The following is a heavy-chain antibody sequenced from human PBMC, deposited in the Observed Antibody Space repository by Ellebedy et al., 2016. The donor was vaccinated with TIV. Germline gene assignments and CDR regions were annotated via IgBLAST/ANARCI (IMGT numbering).Heavy chain of an antibody. CDR2: IIPILGIA. Sequence: SVKVSXKASGGTFSSYAISWVRQAPGQGLEWMGRIIPILGIANYAQKFQGRVTITADKSTSTAYMELSSLRSEDTAVYYCARQPYCGGDCYSGWFDPWGQGTLVTVSS. J-gene: IGHJ5*02. CDR1: GGTFSSYA. V-gene: IGHV1-69*04. CDR3: ARQPYCGGDCYSGWFDP. D-gene: IGHD2-21*02.